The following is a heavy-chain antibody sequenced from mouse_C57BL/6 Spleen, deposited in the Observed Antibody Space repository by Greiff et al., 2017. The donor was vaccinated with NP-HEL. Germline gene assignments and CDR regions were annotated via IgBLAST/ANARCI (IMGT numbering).Heavy chain of an antibody. Sequence: QVQLQQPGAELVRPGTSVKLSCKASGYTFTSYWMHWVKQRPGQGLEWIGVIDPSDSYTNYNQQFKGKATLTVDTSSRTAYMQLSSLTSEDSAVYYCARAGGYGNYGYWYFDVWGTGTTVTVSS. CDR2: IDPSDSYT. J-gene: IGHJ1*03. V-gene: IGHV1-59*01. CDR3: ARAGGYGNYGYWYFDV. CDR1: GYTFTSYW. D-gene: IGHD2-1*01.